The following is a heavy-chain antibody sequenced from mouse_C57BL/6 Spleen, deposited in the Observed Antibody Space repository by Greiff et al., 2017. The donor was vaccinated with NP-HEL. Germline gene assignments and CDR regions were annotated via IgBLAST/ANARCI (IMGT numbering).Heavy chain of an antibody. V-gene: IGHV1-5*01. J-gene: IGHJ2*01. D-gene: IGHD2-13*01. CDR2: IYPGNSDT. CDR1: GYTFTSYW. CDR3: THCDEGGFDY. Sequence: EVKVVESGTVLARPGASVKMSCKTSGYTFTSYWMHWVKQRPGQGLEWIGAIYPGNSDTSYNQKFKGKAKLTAVTSASTAYMALSSLTNEDSAVYYCTHCDEGGFDYWGQGTTLTVSS.